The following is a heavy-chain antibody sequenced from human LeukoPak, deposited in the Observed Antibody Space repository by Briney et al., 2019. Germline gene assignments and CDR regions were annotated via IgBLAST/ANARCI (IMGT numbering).Heavy chain of an antibody. Sequence: SETPSLTCTVSGGSISSSSYYWGWIRQPPGKGLEWIGSIYYSGSTYYNPSLKSRVTISVDTSKNQFSLKLSSVTAADTAVYYCASRGGVDYWGQGTLVTVSS. CDR2: IYYSGST. V-gene: IGHV4-39*01. J-gene: IGHJ4*02. CDR1: GGSISSSSYY. CDR3: ASRGGVDY. D-gene: IGHD3-10*01.